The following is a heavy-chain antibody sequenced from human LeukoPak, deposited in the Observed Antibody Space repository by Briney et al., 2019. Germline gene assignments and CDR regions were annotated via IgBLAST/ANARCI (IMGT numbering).Heavy chain of an antibody. CDR2: IYSGGST. J-gene: IGHJ5*02. V-gene: IGHV3-66*04. D-gene: IGHD6-13*01. CDR3: ARLPPCASSSCHESWFDP. Sequence: GGSLRLSCAASGFTVSSNYMSWVRQAPGKGLEWVSVIYSGGSTYYADSVKGRFTISRDNSKNTLYLQMNSLRAEDTAVYYCARLPPCASSSCHESWFDPWGQGTLVTVSS. CDR1: GFTVSSNY.